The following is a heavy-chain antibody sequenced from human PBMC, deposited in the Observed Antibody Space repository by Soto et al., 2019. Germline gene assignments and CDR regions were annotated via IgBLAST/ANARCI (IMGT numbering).Heavy chain of an antibody. CDR1: GYTFTGYY. CDR3: ARSYSGYDNSGYYYYGMDV. CDR2: INPNSGGT. D-gene: IGHD5-12*01. V-gene: IGHV1-2*04. Sequence: ASVKVSCKASGYTFTGYYMHWVRQAPGQGLEWMGWINPNSGGTNYAQKFQGWVTMTRDTSISTAYMELTNMDPVDTATYFCARSYSGYDNSGYYYYGMDVWGQGTTVTVSS. J-gene: IGHJ6*02.